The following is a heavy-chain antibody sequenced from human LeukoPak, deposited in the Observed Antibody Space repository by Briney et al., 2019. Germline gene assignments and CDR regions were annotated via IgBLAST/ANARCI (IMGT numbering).Heavy chain of an antibody. Sequence: GESLKISCKGSGYSFTSYWISWVRQMPGKGLEWMGRIDPSDSYTNYSPSFQGHVTISADKSISTAYLQWSSLEASDTAMYYCASSQGPDAFDIWGQGTMVTVSS. CDR1: GYSFTSYW. CDR2: IDPSDSYT. J-gene: IGHJ3*02. CDR3: ASSQGPDAFDI. V-gene: IGHV5-10-1*01.